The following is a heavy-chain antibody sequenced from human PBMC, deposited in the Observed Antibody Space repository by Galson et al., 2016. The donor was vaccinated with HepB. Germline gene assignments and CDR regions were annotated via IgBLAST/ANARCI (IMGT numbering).Heavy chain of an antibody. D-gene: IGHD3-22*01. CDR2: IIPIFATA. V-gene: IGHV1-69*13. CDR3: ARGSHYYDSSGPFAY. CDR1: GGTFSSYA. J-gene: IGHJ4*02. Sequence: SVKVSCKASGGTFSSYAISWVRQAPVQGLEWMGRIIPIFATANYAQRFHGRVTITADESTSTAYMELSSLRSEDSAVYYCARGSHYYDSSGPFAYWGQGTLVTVSS.